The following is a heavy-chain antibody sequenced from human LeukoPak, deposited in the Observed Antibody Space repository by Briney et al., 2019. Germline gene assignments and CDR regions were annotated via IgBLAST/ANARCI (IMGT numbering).Heavy chain of an antibody. CDR2: INHSGST. CDR1: GGSFSGYY. V-gene: IGHV4-34*01. CDR3: ARRERWIQFLGSGESNDAFDI. Sequence: PSETLSLTCAVYGGSFSGYYWSWIRQPPGKGLEWIGEINHSGSTNYNPSLKSRVTISVDTSKNQFSLKLSSVTAAATAVYYCARRERWIQFLGSGESNDAFDIWGEGTIVTVSS. J-gene: IGHJ3*02. D-gene: IGHD5-24*01.